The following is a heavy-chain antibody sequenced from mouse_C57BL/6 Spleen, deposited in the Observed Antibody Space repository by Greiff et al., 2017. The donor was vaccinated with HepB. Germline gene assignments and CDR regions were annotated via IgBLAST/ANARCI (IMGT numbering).Heavy chain of an antibody. V-gene: IGHV1-82*01. CDR2: IYPGDGDT. CDR3: ARGGYFDV. Sequence: QVQLQQSGPELVKPGASVKISCKASGYAFSSSWMNWVKQRPGKGLEWIGRIYPGDGDTNYNEKFKGKATLTADKSSSTAYMQLSSLTSEDSAVYFRARGGYFDVWGTGTTVTVSS. J-gene: IGHJ1*03. CDR1: GYAFSSSW.